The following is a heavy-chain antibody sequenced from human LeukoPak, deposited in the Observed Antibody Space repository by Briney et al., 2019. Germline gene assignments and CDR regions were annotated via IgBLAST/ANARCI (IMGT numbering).Heavy chain of an antibody. CDR1: GFTFSNYA. D-gene: IGHD2-15*01. CDR2: ISGSDGST. Sequence: GGSPRLSCAASGFTFSNYAMSWVRQAPGKGLEWVSAISGSDGSTYYADSVKGRFTISKDNSKNTLYLQMSNLRVEDTAVYYCAKDLTSSSRLPDYWGQGTLVTVPS. J-gene: IGHJ4*02. V-gene: IGHV3-23*01. CDR3: AKDLTSSSRLPDY.